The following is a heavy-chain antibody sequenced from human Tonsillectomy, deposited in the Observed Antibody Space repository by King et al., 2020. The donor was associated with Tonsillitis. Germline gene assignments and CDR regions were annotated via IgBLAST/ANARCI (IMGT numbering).Heavy chain of an antibody. Sequence: VQLVESGGGLVQPGRSLRLSCAASGFTFDDYAMHWVRQAPGKGLEWVSGISWNSGSIGYADSVKGRFTISRDNAKKALYLQMNSLRAEDAALYYCAKDGSGGDPCYMAVWGKGTTVTVSS. D-gene: IGHD2-21*02. CDR3: AKDGSGGDPCYMAV. J-gene: IGHJ6*03. V-gene: IGHV3-9*01. CDR1: GFTFDDYA. CDR2: ISWNSGSI.